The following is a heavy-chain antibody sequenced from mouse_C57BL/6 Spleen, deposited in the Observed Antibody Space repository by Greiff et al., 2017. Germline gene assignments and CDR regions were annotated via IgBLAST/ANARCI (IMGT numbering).Heavy chain of an antibody. CDR1: GYTFTSYG. V-gene: IGHV1-81*01. CDR3: ARTGDYGPGFAY. CDR2: IYPRSGNT. Sequence: VQLQQSGAELARPGASVKLSCKASGYTFTSYGISWVKQRTGQGLEWIGEIYPRSGNTYYNEKFKGKATLTADKSSSTAYMELRSLTSEDSAVYFCARTGDYGPGFAYWGQGTLVTVSA. J-gene: IGHJ3*01. D-gene: IGHD2-4*01.